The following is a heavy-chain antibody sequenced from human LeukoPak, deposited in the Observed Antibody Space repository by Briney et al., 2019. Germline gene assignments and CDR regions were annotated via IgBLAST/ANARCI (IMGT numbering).Heavy chain of an antibody. Sequence: GGSLRLSCAAPGFTFSSYGMHWVRQAPGKGLEWVAFIRYDGSNKYYADSEKGRFTISRDNSKNTLYLQMNSLRAEDTAVYYCAKGRPYYDFWSGSPPLYMDVWGKGTTVTVSS. CDR1: GFTFSSYG. CDR3: AKGRPYYDFWSGSPPLYMDV. D-gene: IGHD3-3*01. J-gene: IGHJ6*03. V-gene: IGHV3-30*02. CDR2: IRYDGSNK.